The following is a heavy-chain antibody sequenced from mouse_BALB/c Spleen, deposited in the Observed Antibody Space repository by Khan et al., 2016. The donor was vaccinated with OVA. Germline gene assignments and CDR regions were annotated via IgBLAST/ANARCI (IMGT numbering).Heavy chain of an antibody. CDR1: GYTFTDYN. CDR3: ARSGYGSFAY. Sequence: VQLQQSGPELVKPGASVKISCKASGYTFTDYNMDWVKQSHGESLEWIGYIFPNNGGTGYNQKFKTKATLTVDNSSSTAYMELRSLTSEDSAVYYCARSGYGSFAYWGQGTLVTVS. CDR2: IFPNNGGT. J-gene: IGHJ3*01. V-gene: IGHV1S29*02. D-gene: IGHD1-2*01.